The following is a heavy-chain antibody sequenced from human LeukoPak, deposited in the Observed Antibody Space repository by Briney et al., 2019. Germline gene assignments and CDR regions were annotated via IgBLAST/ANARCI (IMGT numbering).Heavy chain of an antibody. V-gene: IGHV3-23*01. Sequence: GGSLRLSCAASGFTFSNYVMIWVRQAPGKGLEWVSGISGSGDTTYHANSVKGRFTISRDNSKTTLYLQMNSLRAEDTAIYYCARAVTGYPNWFDPWGQGTLVTVSS. CDR1: GFTFSNYV. J-gene: IGHJ5*02. CDR2: ISGSGDTT. D-gene: IGHD3-9*01. CDR3: ARAVTGYPNWFDP.